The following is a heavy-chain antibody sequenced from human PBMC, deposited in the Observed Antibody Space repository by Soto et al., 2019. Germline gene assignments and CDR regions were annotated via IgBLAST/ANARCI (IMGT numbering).Heavy chain of an antibody. J-gene: IGHJ4*02. Sequence: GGSLRLSCAASGFTFSSYAMHWVRQAPGKGLEWVAVISYDGSNKYYADSVKGRFTISRDNSKNTLYLQMNSLRAEDTAVYYCARALRQQWLVQNYWGQGTLVTVSS. CDR1: GFTFSSYA. CDR2: ISYDGSNK. D-gene: IGHD6-19*01. V-gene: IGHV3-30-3*01. CDR3: ARALRQQWLVQNY.